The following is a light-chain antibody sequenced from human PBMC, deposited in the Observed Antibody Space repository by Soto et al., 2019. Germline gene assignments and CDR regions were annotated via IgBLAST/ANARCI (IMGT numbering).Light chain of an antibody. Sequence: DIQMTQSPSTLSGSVGDRVTITCRASQTISSWLAWYQQKPGKAPKLLIYAASTLQSGVPSRFSGSGSGTEFTLTISSLQSEDFAVYYCQHYHGWPITFGQGTRLEN. CDR3: QHYHGWPIT. CDR1: QTISSW. J-gene: IGKJ5*01. V-gene: IGKV1-5*01. CDR2: AAS.